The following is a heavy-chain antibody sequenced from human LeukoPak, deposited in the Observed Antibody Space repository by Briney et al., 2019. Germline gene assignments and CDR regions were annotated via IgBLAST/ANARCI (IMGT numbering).Heavy chain of an antibody. CDR2: INPSGGST. Sequence: ASVKVSCKASGYTFTSYYMHWVRQAPGQGLEWMGIINPSGGSTSYAQKFQGRVTMTRDTSTSTVYMELSSLRSEDTAVYYCARDRGYGDFLSTLNYFDYWGRGTLVTVSS. V-gene: IGHV1-46*01. D-gene: IGHD4-17*01. J-gene: IGHJ4*02. CDR3: ARDRGYGDFLSTLNYFDY. CDR1: GYTFTSYY.